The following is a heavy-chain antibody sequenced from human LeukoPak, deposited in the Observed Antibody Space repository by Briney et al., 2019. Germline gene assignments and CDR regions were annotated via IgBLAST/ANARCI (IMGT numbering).Heavy chain of an antibody. Sequence: GGSLRLSCAAPGFTFSSYGMHWVRPAPGKGLEWVAVISYDGSNKYYADSVKGRFTISRDNSKNTLYLQMNSLRAEDTAVYYCAKSGGDGYTGYYFDYWGQGTLVTVSS. CDR1: GFTFSSYG. CDR3: AKSGGDGYTGYYFDY. V-gene: IGHV3-30*18. D-gene: IGHD5-24*01. J-gene: IGHJ4*02. CDR2: ISYDGSNK.